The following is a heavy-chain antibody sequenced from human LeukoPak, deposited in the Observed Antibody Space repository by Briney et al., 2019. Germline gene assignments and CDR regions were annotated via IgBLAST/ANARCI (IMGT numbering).Heavy chain of an antibody. V-gene: IGHV1-46*01. CDR2: ISPSDGGT. CDR3: AREAGAFDI. J-gene: IGHJ3*02. D-gene: IGHD6-19*01. CDR1: GYTFTNYY. Sequence: RWASVKVSCKASGYTFTNYYMHWVRQAPGQGLEWMGIISPSDGGTTYAQKFQGRVIGTRDMSTSTVHMELSSLRSEDTAVYYCAREAGAFDIWGQGTMVTVSS.